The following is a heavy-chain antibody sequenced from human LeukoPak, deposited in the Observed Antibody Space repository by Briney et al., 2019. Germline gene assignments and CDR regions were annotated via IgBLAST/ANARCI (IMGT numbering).Heavy chain of an antibody. CDR1: GFTFSSYA. J-gene: IGHJ6*02. Sequence: GGSLRLSCAASGFTFSSYAMHWVRQAPGKGLEWVAVISYDGSNKYYADSVKGRFTISRDNSKNTLYLQMNSLGAEDTAVYYCARDYYDSSGYYPQPLGVWGQGTTVTVSS. V-gene: IGHV3-30-3*01. CDR2: ISYDGSNK. D-gene: IGHD3-22*01. CDR3: ARDYYDSSGYYPQPLGV.